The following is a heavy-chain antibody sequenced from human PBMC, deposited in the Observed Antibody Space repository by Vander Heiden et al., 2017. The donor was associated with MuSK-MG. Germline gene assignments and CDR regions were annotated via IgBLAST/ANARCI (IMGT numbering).Heavy chain of an antibody. D-gene: IGHD3-10*02. CDR3: AKAPAVRGVSLRSVSYYYYGMDV. CDR1: GFTFSSYA. V-gene: IGHV3-23*01. Sequence: DVQLLESGGGLVQPGGSLRLSCAASGFTFSSYAISWVRQAPGTGVEWVSSMGDGGCSTYSADSVKGRFTISRDNSKNTVYLQLNSLSAEDTAVYYCAKAPAVRGVSLRSVSYYYYGMDVWGQGTTVTVSS. J-gene: IGHJ6*02. CDR2: MGDGGCST.